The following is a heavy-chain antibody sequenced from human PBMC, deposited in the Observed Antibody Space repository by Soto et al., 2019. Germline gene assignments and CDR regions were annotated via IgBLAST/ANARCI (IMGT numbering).Heavy chain of an antibody. Sequence: ASVKVSCKASGGTFSSYTISWVRQAPGQGLEWMGRIIPILGIANYAQKFQGRVTITADKSTSTAYMELSSLRSEDTAVYYCAREFSSSSYDYWGQGTLVTVSS. CDR2: IIPILGIA. CDR1: GGTFSSYT. D-gene: IGHD6-6*01. V-gene: IGHV1-69*04. CDR3: AREFSSSSYDY. J-gene: IGHJ4*02.